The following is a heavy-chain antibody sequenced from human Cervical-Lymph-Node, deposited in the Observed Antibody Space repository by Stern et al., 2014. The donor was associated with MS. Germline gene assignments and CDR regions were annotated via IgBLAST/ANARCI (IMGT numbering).Heavy chain of an antibody. CDR2: INTNTGIP. J-gene: IGHJ4*02. CDR1: GYTFTHYG. V-gene: IGHV7-4-1*02. CDR3: ARLRVGNITRDY. Sequence: VQLVESGSELKKPGASVKVSCKASGYTFTHYGINWVRQAPGQGLEWMGWINTNTGIPTYAQAFTGRFVFSFDASVSTAYLPISNLKADDTAIYYCARLRVGNITRDYWGPGTLVTVSS. D-gene: IGHD1-26*01.